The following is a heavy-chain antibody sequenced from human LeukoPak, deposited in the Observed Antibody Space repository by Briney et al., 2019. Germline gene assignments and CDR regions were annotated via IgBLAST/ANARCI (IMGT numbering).Heavy chain of an antibody. CDR3: ASRGDYGSGSYYY. CDR2: IYYSGST. CDR1: GGSISSRSYY. D-gene: IGHD3-10*01. Sequence: PSETLSLTCTVSGGSISSRSYYWGWIRQPPGKGLEWIGSIYYSGSTYYNPSLKSRVTISVDTSKNQFSLKLSSVTAADTAVYYCASRGDYGSGSYYYWGQGTLVTVSS. J-gene: IGHJ4*02. V-gene: IGHV4-39*01.